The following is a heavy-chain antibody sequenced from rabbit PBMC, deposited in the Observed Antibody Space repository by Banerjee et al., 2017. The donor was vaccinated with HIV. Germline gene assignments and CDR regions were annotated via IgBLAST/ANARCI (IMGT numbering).Heavy chain of an antibody. CDR2: IYAGSSANT. Sequence: QEQLEESGGGLVKPEGSLTLTCKASGFSFSNGYVMCWVRQAPGKGLEWIACIYAGSSANTYYATWAKGRFTISKTSSTTVTLQMTSLTAADTATYFCARDLAGAIGWNFNLWGQGTLVTVS. D-gene: IGHD4-1*01. J-gene: IGHJ4*01. V-gene: IGHV1S45*01. CDR1: GFSFSNGYV. CDR3: ARDLAGAIGWNFNL.